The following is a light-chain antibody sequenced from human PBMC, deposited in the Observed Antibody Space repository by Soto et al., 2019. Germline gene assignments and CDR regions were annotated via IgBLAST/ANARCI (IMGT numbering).Light chain of an antibody. CDR1: QTVSSS. Sequence: EIVLTQSPATLSLSPGERATLSCRASQTVSSSLAWYQQKPGQAPRLLIYEASNRATGIPARFSGSGSGADFTLTISRLEPEDFAVYYCQQYGSSPPVTFGGGTKVDIK. CDR3: QQYGSSPPVT. V-gene: IGKV3-20*01. J-gene: IGKJ4*01. CDR2: EAS.